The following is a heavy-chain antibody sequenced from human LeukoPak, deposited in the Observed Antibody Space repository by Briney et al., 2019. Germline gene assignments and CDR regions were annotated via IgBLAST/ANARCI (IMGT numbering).Heavy chain of an antibody. CDR2: IGYSGSDT. D-gene: IGHD2-15*01. CDR1: GSTLSSYE. CDR3: ARAPVTSCRGAFCYPFDI. Sequence: PGGSLRLSCIVSGSTLSSYEMTWFRQAPGKGLEWVSSIGYSGSDTHYADSVKGRFTISRDNSKNTLYLQMNSLRADDAAVYYCARAPVTSCRGAFCYPFDIWGQGTLVTVSS. J-gene: IGHJ4*02. V-gene: IGHV3-23*01.